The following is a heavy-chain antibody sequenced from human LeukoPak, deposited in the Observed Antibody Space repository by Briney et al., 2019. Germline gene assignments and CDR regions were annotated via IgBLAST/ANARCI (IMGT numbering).Heavy chain of an antibody. CDR3: ARDFRDIVVVPAAMSYFDY. Sequence: PSETLSLTCTVSGGSISSSSYYWGWVRQPPGTGLEWLGSIYYSGSTYYNPSLKSRVTISVDTSKNQFSLKLSSVTAADTAVYYCARDFRDIVVVPAAMSYFDYWGQGTLVTVSS. CDR1: GGSISSSSYY. V-gene: IGHV4-39*07. J-gene: IGHJ4*02. CDR2: IYYSGST. D-gene: IGHD2-2*01.